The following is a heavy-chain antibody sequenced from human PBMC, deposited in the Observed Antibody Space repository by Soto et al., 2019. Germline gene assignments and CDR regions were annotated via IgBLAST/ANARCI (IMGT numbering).Heavy chain of an antibody. Sequence: QVQLVQSGAEVKKPGSSVKVSCKASGGTFSSYAISWVRQAPGQGLEWMGGIIPIFGTANYAQKFQGRVTITEDESTSTAYMELSSLRSEDTAVYYCARADCSGGSCYSDYYYYYGMDVWGQGTTVTVSS. CDR3: ARADCSGGSCYSDYYYYYGMDV. CDR1: GGTFSSYA. D-gene: IGHD2-15*01. J-gene: IGHJ6*02. CDR2: IIPIFGTA. V-gene: IGHV1-69*01.